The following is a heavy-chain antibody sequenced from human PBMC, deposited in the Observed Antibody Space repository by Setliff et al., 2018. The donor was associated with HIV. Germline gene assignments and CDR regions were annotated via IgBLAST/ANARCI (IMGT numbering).Heavy chain of an antibody. V-gene: IGHV1-3*01. CDR2: INAGNGNT. D-gene: IGHD6-25*01. Sequence: ASVKVSCKASGYTFTSYAMHWVRQAPGQRLEWMGWINAGNGNTKYSQEFQGRITITRDISASTAYMELSSLRSEDTAVYYCAGTPEGAAVFDYWGQGTLVTVSS. CDR3: AGTPEGAAVFDY. J-gene: IGHJ4*02. CDR1: GYTFTSYA.